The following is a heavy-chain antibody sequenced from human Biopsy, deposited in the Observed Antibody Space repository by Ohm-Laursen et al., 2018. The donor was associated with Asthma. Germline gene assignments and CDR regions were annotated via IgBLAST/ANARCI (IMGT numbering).Heavy chain of an antibody. CDR1: GYTFIGYH. Sequence: ASVKVSCKTSGYTFIGYHIHWVRQAPGQGLEWMGRINPNSGGTNYAQKFQGRVTMTSDTSISSAYMELSSLTSEDSAVYYCAREVSTVDYGYYYFAMDVWGQGTTVTVSS. CDR3: AREVSTVDYGYYYFAMDV. D-gene: IGHD4-17*01. V-gene: IGHV1-2*06. J-gene: IGHJ6*02. CDR2: INPNSGGT.